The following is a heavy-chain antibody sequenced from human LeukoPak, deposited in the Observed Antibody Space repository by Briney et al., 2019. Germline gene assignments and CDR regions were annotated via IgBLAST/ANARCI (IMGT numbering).Heavy chain of an antibody. Sequence: GGSLRLSCAASGFTFDDYAMHWVRQAPGKGLEWVSGISWNSGSVGYADSVKGRFTISRDNAKNSLYLQMNSLRAEDTALYFCAKVMGIAVVWGQGTLVTVSS. CDR1: GFTFDDYA. J-gene: IGHJ4*02. CDR2: ISWNSGSV. CDR3: AKVMGIAVV. V-gene: IGHV3-9*01. D-gene: IGHD6-19*01.